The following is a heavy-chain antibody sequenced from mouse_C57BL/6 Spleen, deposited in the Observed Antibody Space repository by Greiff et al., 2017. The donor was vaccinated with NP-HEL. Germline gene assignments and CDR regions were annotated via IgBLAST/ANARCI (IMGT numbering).Heavy chain of an antibody. V-gene: IGHV5-9-1*02. CDR3: TRENYGYDWYFDV. Sequence: DVKLQESGEGLVKPGGSLKLSCAASGFTFSSYAMSWVRQTPEKRLEWVAYISSGGDYIYYADTVKGRFTISRDNARNTLYLQMSSLKSEDTAMYYCTRENYGYDWYFDVWGTGTTVTVSS. CDR2: ISSGGDYI. CDR1: GFTFSSYA. D-gene: IGHD2-2*01. J-gene: IGHJ1*03.